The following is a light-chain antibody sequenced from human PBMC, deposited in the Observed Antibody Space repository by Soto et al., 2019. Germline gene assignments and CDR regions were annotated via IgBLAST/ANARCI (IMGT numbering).Light chain of an antibody. J-gene: IGKJ4*01. Sequence: DIQLTQSPSFLSASVGDRVTITCRASQEIGSYLGWYQQKPGDAPNLLIYAASNLQSGVPSRFSGSGSGTDFTLTISSLQPGDSATYYCHQHHSFPLPFGGGTKVEIK. CDR1: QEIGSY. CDR2: AAS. CDR3: HQHHSFPLP. V-gene: IGKV1-9*01.